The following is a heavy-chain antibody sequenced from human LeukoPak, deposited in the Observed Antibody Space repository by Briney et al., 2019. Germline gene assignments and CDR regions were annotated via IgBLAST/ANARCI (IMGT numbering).Heavy chain of an antibody. CDR3: ARYSGPTIAAAGGNWFDP. Sequence: ASVKASCKASGYTFTGYYMHWVRQAPGQGLEWMGWINPNSGGTNYAQKFQGRVTMTRDTSISTAYMELSRLRSDDTAVYYCARYSGPTIAAAGGNWFDPGGQGTLDTVPP. CDR2: INPNSGGT. J-gene: IGHJ5*02. V-gene: IGHV1-2*02. CDR1: GYTFTGYY. D-gene: IGHD6-13*01.